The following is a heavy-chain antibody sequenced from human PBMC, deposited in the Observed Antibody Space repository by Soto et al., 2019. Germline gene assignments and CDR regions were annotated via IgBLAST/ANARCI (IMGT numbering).Heavy chain of an antibody. CDR3: ARGRYGDY. D-gene: IGHD1-1*01. Sequence: QIPLVQSGAEVKKPGASVKVSCKGSGYGFTTYGITWVRQAPGQGLEWMAWISAHNGNTNYAQKLQGRVTVTRDTSTSTANMELRSLRSDDTAVYYCARGRYGDYWGQGALVTVSS. CDR1: GYGFTTYG. V-gene: IGHV1-18*01. CDR2: ISAHNGNT. J-gene: IGHJ4*02.